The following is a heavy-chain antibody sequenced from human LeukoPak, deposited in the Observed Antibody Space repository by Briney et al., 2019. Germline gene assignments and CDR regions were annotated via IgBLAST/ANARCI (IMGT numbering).Heavy chain of an antibody. D-gene: IGHD3-3*01. Sequence: ASVKVSCKASGGTFSSYAISWVRQAPGQGLEWMGWINPNSGGPIYAQKFQGRVTMTWDTSISTTYMELRGLRSDDTAVYYCARGGNSVFGVVDYWGQGTLVTVSS. V-gene: IGHV1-2*02. CDR3: ARGGNSVFGVVDY. CDR2: INPNSGGP. J-gene: IGHJ4*02. CDR1: GGTFSSYA.